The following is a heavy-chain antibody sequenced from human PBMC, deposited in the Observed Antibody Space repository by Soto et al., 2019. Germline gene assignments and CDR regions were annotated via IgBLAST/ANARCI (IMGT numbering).Heavy chain of an antibody. V-gene: IGHV4-61*01. CDR2: IYYSGST. J-gene: IGHJ6*02. D-gene: IGHD3-22*01. CDR1: GGSVSSGSYY. CDR3: AREDSDRSGDYYGMDV. Sequence: QVQLQESGPGLVKPSETLSLTCTVSGGSVSSGSYYWSWIRQPPGKGLEWIGYIYYSGSTNYNPSPRRRVPVSVDTSKNQFSLKLSSVTAAATAVYYCAREDSDRSGDYYGMDVWGQGTTVTVSS.